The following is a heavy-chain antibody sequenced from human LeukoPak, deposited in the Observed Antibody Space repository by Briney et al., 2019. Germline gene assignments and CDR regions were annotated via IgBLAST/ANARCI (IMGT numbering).Heavy chain of an antibody. Sequence: VSVKVSCKASGYTFTTYAIQWVRQAPGQRLEWLGWINVATGNTKYSQKFQDRLTISRDTSASIAYMKLSRLRSEDTAVYFCAREHDVLTGFGFDYWGQGTPVTVSS. CDR2: INVATGNT. D-gene: IGHD3-9*01. CDR3: AREHDVLTGFGFDY. J-gene: IGHJ4*02. CDR1: GYTFTTYA. V-gene: IGHV1-3*01.